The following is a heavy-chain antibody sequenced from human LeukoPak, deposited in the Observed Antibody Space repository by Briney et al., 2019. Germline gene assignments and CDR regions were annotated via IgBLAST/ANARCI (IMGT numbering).Heavy chain of an antibody. D-gene: IGHD1-1*01. Sequence: GGSLRLSCAASGFTFSSYEMNWVRQAPGKGLEWISYISNSGSTIYYADSVKGRFTISRDNAKNSLYLQMNSLRAEDTAVYYCAGRTSGFDYWGQETLVTVSS. V-gene: IGHV3-48*03. CDR1: GFTFSSYE. J-gene: IGHJ4*02. CDR3: AGRTSGFDY. CDR2: ISNSGSTI.